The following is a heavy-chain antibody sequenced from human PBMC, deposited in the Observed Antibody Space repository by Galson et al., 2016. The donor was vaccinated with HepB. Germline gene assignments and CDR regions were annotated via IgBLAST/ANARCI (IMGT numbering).Heavy chain of an antibody. J-gene: IGHJ4*02. CDR2: IYHSGIS. CDR1: GGSISYNYW. CDR3: AKSRYSDTTGYFFPDF. Sequence: ETLSLTCAVSGGSISYNYWWSWVRQPPGQGLGWIGQIYHSGISNYNPSPKSRVSISVDKSKNHFSLQLTSVTAADTAIYFCAKSRYSDTTGYFFPDFWGQGTLVTVSS. D-gene: IGHD3-22*01. V-gene: IGHV4-4*01.